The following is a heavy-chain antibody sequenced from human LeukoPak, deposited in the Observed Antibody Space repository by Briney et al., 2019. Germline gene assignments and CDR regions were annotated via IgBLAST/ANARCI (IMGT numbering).Heavy chain of an antibody. Sequence: SETLSLTCTVSGGSISSYFWGWIRQPPGKGLEWIAYIHYSENTNYNPSLKSRVTISVDMSKNQFSLMLSSVTAADTAVYYCARDRRWELLHAFDIWGQGTMVTVSS. V-gene: IGHV4-59*01. D-gene: IGHD1-26*01. CDR2: IHYSENT. CDR3: ARDRRWELLHAFDI. J-gene: IGHJ3*02. CDR1: GGSISSYF.